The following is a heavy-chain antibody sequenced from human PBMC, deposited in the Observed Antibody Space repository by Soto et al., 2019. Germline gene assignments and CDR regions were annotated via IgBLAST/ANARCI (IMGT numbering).Heavy chain of an antibody. CDR1: GFTFSSYA. D-gene: IGHD3-22*01. V-gene: IGHV3-23*01. Sequence: GGSLRLSCAASGFTFSSYAMSWVRQATGKGLEWVSAISGSGGSTYYADSVKGRFTISRDNSKNTLYLQMNSLRAEDTAVYYCAKEGGNYYDTPGWFDPWGQGTLVTVSS. CDR3: AKEGGNYYDTPGWFDP. CDR2: ISGSGGST. J-gene: IGHJ5*02.